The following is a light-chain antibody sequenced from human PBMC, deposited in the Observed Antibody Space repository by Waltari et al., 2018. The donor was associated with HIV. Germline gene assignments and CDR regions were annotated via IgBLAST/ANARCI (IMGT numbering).Light chain of an antibody. CDR1: TSNIGDNY. V-gene: IGLV1-51*02. CDR2: ENN. Sequence: QSVLTQPPSVSAAPGQKVTFSCSGSTSNIGDNYVSWYQQLPRTAPNLLIYENNKRPAGIPDRFSGSKSGTSANLGITGRQTGDEADYYCCSDAGSYTVFGGGTKLTVL. J-gene: IGLJ2*01. CDR3: CSDAGSYTV.